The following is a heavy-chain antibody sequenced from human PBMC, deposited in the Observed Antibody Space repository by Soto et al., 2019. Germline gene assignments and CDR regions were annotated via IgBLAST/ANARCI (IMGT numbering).Heavy chain of an antibody. V-gene: IGHV1-18*01. D-gene: IGHD1-26*01. CDR2: ISAKNGDT. Sequence: QVHLVQSGAELKKPGASVRVSCKASGYSFTRNGISWVRQAPGQGLGWKGWISAKNGDTNYAQKFQGRVIMTTDTSTSTAYMELRSLRSDDTAVYYCVRDRDSDTWPSRDVWGQGTTVTVSS. J-gene: IGHJ6*02. CDR3: VRDRDSDTWPSRDV. CDR1: GYSFTRNG.